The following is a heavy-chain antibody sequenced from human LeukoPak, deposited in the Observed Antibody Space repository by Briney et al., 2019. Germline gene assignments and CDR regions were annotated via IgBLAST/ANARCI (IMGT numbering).Heavy chain of an antibody. V-gene: IGHV4-59*08. D-gene: IGHD2-15*01. Sequence: SETLSLTCTVSGGSISTHYWTFIRQPPGKGLEWIGYGYYSGITDYNPSLKCRVTISVDTSKNQFSLNLNSVTAADTAVYYCARSRGLAGAATVIDFWGQGILITVSS. CDR2: GYYSGIT. J-gene: IGHJ4*02. CDR1: GGSISTHY. CDR3: ARSRGLAGAATVIDF.